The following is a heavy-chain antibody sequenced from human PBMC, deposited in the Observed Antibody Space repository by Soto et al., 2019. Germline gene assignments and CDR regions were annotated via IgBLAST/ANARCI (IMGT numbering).Heavy chain of an antibody. CDR3: ARDLEFVDYYYYYGMDV. J-gene: IGHJ6*02. Sequence: ASVKVSCKASGGTFSSYTISWVRRAPGQGLEWMGWIIANNGNTNYAQKLQGRVTMTTDTSTSTAYMELRSLRSDDTAVYYCARDLEFVDYYYYYGMDVWGQGTTVTVSS. CDR2: IIANNGNT. D-gene: IGHD1-1*01. CDR1: GGTFSSYT. V-gene: IGHV1-18*01.